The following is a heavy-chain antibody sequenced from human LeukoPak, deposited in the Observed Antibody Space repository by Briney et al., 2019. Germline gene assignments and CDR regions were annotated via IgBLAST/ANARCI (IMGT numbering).Heavy chain of an antibody. CDR1: GGTFSSYA. J-gene: IGHJ4*02. D-gene: IGHD5-18*01. V-gene: IGHV1-69*01. CDR3: ARTTTWIQLWDYYFDY. Sequence: ASVKVSCKASGGTFSSYAISWVRQAPGQGLEWMGGIIPIFGTANYAQKFQGRVTITADESTSTAYMELSSLRSEDTAVYHCARTTTWIQLWDYYFDYWGQGTLVTVSS. CDR2: IIPIFGTA.